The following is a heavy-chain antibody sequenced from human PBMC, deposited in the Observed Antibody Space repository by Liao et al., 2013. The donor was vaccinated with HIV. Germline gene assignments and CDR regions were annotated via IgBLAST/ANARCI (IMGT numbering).Heavy chain of an antibody. CDR3: ARGAPVVSD. D-gene: IGHD4-23*01. V-gene: IGHV4-39*07. J-gene: IGHJ4*02. CDR2: VYYSGST. CDR1: GDSISSSSYY. Sequence: QLQLQESGPALVKPSETLSLTCSVSGDSISSSSYYWGWLRQSPGKGLEWIGTVYYSGSTYHNPSLKSRLSISLDTSKSQFSLRLSSVTAADTAVYYCARGAPVVSDWGQGTLVTVSS.